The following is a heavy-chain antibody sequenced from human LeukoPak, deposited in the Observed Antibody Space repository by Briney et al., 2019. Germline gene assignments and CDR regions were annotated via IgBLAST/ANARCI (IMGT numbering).Heavy chain of an antibody. V-gene: IGHV1-69*13. J-gene: IGHJ6*03. CDR1: GGTFSSYA. CDR3: AANPNYYYYMDV. CDR2: IIPIFGTA. Sequence: SVKVSCKASGGTFSSYAISWVRQAPGQGLEWMGGIIPIFGTANYAQKFQGRVTITADESTSTAYMELSSLRSEDTAVYYCAANPNYYYYMDVWGKGTTVTVSS.